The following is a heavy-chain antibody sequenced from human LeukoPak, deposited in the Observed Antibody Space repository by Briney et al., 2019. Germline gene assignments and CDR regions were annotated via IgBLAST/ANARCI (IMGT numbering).Heavy chain of an antibody. CDR2: IYYSGST. J-gene: IGHJ6*03. CDR1: GGSISSSSYY. V-gene: IGHV4-39*07. Sequence: PSETLSLTCTVSGGSISSSSYYWGWIRQPPGKGLEWIGSIYYSGSTHYNPSLKSRVTISVDTSKNQFSLKLSSVTAADTAVYYCARGVRYCTNGVCYTWSYYYYYMDVWGKGTAVTVSS. D-gene: IGHD2-8*01. CDR3: ARGVRYCTNGVCYTWSYYYYYMDV.